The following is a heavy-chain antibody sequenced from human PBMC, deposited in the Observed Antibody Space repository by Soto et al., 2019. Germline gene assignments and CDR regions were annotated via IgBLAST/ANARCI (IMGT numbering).Heavy chain of an antibody. J-gene: IGHJ6*02. CDR2: ISGSGGST. CDR1: GFTFSSYA. Sequence: PGGSLRLSCAASGFTFSSYAMSWVRQAPGKGLEWVSAISGSGGSTYYADSVKGRFTISRDNSKNTLYLQMNSLRAEDTAVYYCAPPPPYSSSSEYYYYYGMDVWGQGTTVTVSS. V-gene: IGHV3-23*01. CDR3: APPPPYSSSSEYYYYYGMDV. D-gene: IGHD6-6*01.